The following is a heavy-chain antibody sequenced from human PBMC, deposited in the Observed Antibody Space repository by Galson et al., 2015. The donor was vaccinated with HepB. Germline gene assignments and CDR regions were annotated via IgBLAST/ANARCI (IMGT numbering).Heavy chain of an antibody. CDR2: ISAYNGNT. Sequence: SVKVSCKASGYTFTSYGISWVRQAPGQGLEWMGWISAYNGNTNYAQKLQGRVTMTTDTSTSTAYMELRSLRSDDTAVYYCARRGGWVLGYYYYYGMDVWGQGTTVTVSS. CDR1: GYTFTSYG. J-gene: IGHJ6*02. D-gene: IGHD3-10*01. V-gene: IGHV1-18*01. CDR3: ARRGGWVLGYYYYYGMDV.